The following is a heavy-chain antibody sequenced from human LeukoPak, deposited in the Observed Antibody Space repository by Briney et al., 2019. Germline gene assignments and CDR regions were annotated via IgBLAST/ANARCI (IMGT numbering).Heavy chain of an antibody. Sequence: PGGSLRLSCAASGFTFSSYAMRWVRQAPGKGLEWGSAISGSGGSTYYADSVKGRFTISRDNSKNTLYLQMNSLRAEDTAVYYCAMGYTVFGVVNYFDYWGQGTLVTVSS. V-gene: IGHV3-23*01. CDR3: AMGYTVFGVVNYFDY. J-gene: IGHJ4*02. D-gene: IGHD3-3*01. CDR1: GFTFSSYA. CDR2: ISGSGGST.